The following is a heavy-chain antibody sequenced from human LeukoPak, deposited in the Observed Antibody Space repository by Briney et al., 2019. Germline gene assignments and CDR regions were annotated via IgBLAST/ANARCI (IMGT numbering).Heavy chain of an antibody. V-gene: IGHV4-59*01. CDR2: IYYSGST. CDR3: ARVRGCSGGSCYHPNFDY. CDR1: GGSISSYY. D-gene: IGHD2-15*01. J-gene: IGHJ4*02. Sequence: SETLSLTCTVSGGSISSYYWSWIRQPPGKGLEWIGYIYYSGSTNYNPSLKSRVTISVDTSKNQFSLKLSSVTAADTAVSYCARVRGCSGGSCYHPNFDYWGQGALVTVSS.